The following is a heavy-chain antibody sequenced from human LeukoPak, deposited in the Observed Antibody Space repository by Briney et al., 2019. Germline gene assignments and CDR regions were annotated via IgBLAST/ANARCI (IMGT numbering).Heavy chain of an antibody. CDR2: ISSSVIYI. CDR1: GFTFSNYN. Sequence: GGSLRLSCAVSGFTFSNYNMNWVRQAPGKGLEWVSSISSSVIYIYYADSVKGRFTISRDNAKNSLYLQMNSLRAEDTAVYYCAREIQAPGKTLDYWGQGALVTVSS. V-gene: IGHV3-21*01. CDR3: AREIQAPGKTLDY. J-gene: IGHJ4*02.